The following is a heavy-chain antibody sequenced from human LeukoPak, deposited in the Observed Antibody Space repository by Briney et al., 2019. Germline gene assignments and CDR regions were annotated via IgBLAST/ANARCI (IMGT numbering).Heavy chain of an antibody. CDR2: INHSGST. D-gene: IGHD4-11*01. CDR3: ASASITRYYFDY. V-gene: IGHV4-34*01. J-gene: IGHJ4*02. Sequence: PSETLSLTCAVYGGSFSGYYWSWIRQPPGKGPEWIGEINHSGSTNYNPSLKSRVTISVDTSKNQFPLKLSSVTAADTAVYYCASASITRYYFDYWGQGTLVTVSS. CDR1: GGSFSGYY.